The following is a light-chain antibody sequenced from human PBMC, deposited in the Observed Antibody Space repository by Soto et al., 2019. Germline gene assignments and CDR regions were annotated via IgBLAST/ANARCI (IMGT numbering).Light chain of an antibody. CDR1: QSIDSW. CDR2: KAS. V-gene: IGKV1-5*03. Sequence: QMTQSPSTLSACVGDRFAITCRASQSIDSWLAWYQHKPGKAPKLLIFKASTLETGVPSRFSGSGSETEFTLTISSLQPDDFATYYCQHYNSYSEAFGQGTKVDIK. J-gene: IGKJ1*01. CDR3: QHYNSYSEA.